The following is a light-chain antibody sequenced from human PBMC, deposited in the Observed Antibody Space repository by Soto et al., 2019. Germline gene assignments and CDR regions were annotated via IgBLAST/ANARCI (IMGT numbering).Light chain of an antibody. CDR3: QQFGTSPKT. V-gene: IGKV3-20*01. CDR1: PSVSSSY. CDR2: GAS. Sequence: EIVWTPSPGTLSLSPGARATLSCRASPSVSSSYLAWYQQKPGQAPRLLIYGASSRATGIPDRFSGSGSGTDFTLTISRLEPEEFAVYYCQQFGTSPKTVGQGTKVEIK. J-gene: IGKJ1*01.